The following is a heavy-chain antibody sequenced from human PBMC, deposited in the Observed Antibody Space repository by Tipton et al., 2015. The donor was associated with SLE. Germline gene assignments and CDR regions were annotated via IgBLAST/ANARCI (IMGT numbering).Heavy chain of an antibody. CDR1: GGSFSGYY. D-gene: IGHD3-10*01. CDR3: ARVSYYGSGRDFDY. Sequence: TLSLTCAVYGGSFSGYYWSWIRQPPGKGLEWIGEINHSGSTNYNPSLKSRVTISVDTSKSQFSLKLSSVTAADTAVYYCARVSYYGSGRDFDYWGQGTLVTVSS. V-gene: IGHV4-34*01. CDR2: INHSGST. J-gene: IGHJ4*02.